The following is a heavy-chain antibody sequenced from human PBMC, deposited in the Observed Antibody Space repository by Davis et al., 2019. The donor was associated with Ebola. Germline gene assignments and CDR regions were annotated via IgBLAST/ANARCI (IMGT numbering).Heavy chain of an antibody. Sequence: PSETLSLTCTVSGGSISSSSYYWGWIRQPPGKGLEWIGSIYYSGSTYYNPSLKSRVTISVDTSKNQFSLKLSSVTAADTAVYYCARHVALTPATYCGGDCAQTDYFDYWGQGTLVTVSS. CDR1: GGSISSSSYY. CDR3: ARHVALTPATYCGGDCAQTDYFDY. V-gene: IGHV4-39*01. D-gene: IGHD2-21*02. J-gene: IGHJ4*02. CDR2: IYYSGST.